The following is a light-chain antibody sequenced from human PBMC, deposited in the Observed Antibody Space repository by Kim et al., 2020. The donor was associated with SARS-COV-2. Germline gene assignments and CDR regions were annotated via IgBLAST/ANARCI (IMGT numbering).Light chain of an antibody. Sequence: AVPISCTGPSSDVGSYDYVSWYQQHPGKAPKLMIYDVNKRPSGVPDRFSGSKSGNTASLTISGLQAEDEADYYCCSYAGSYTFEVFGGGTQLTVL. V-gene: IGLV2-11*01. CDR1: SSDVGSYDY. CDR3: CSYAGSYTFEV. CDR2: DVN. J-gene: IGLJ3*02.